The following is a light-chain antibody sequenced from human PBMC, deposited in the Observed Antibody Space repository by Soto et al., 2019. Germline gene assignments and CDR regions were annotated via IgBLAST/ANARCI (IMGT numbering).Light chain of an antibody. Sequence: QSVLAQPASVSGSPGQSITISCTGTSSDVGAYNYVSWYQHHPGKVPKLLIYEVTNRPSGVSDRFSGSKSGNTASLTISGLQAEDDADYYCSSKRDSSTPFVFGTGPKVTVL. J-gene: IGLJ1*01. CDR1: SSDVGAYNY. CDR3: SSKRDSSTPFV. CDR2: EVT. V-gene: IGLV2-14*01.